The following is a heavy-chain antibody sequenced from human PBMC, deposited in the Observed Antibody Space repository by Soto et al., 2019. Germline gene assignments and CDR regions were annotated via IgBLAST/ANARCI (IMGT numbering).Heavy chain of an antibody. CDR2: IYYSGST. CDR1: GGSIGSTSYY. Sequence: SETLSLTCTVSGGSIGSTSYYWGWIRQPPGKGLEWIGNIYYSGSTYYNPSLKSRVTISVDKSKNQFSLKLSSVTAADTAVYYCARGQVVAAQHWGQGTLVTVSS. D-gene: IGHD2-15*01. J-gene: IGHJ4*02. CDR3: ARGQVVAAQH. V-gene: IGHV4-39*07.